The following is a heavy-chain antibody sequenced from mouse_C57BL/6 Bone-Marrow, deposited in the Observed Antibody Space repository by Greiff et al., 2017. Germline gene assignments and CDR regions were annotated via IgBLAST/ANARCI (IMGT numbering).Heavy chain of an antibody. V-gene: IGHV14-2*01. CDR2: IDPEDGET. CDR1: GFNFKDYY. J-gene: IGHJ1*03. Sequence: EVHVKQSGAELVKPGASVKLSCTASGFNFKDYYMHWVKQRPEQGLEWIGRIDPEDGETKYAPKFKGKATITAVTSSNTAYLELSSLPSEDSAVFYSARGYGGSYWYFDVWGTGTTVTVSS. CDR3: ARGYGGSYWYFDV. D-gene: IGHD1-1*01.